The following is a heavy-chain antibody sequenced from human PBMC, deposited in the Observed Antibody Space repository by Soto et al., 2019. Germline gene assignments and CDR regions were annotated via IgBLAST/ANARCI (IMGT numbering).Heavy chain of an antibody. J-gene: IGHJ6*02. CDR3: ARGDSSSSGGYYYYYGMDV. D-gene: IGHD6-6*01. V-gene: IGHV3-23*01. Sequence: PGGSLRLSCAASGFTFSSCAMSWVRQAPGKGLEWVSASGGSTYYADSVKGRFTISRDNSKNTLYLQMNSLRAEDTAVYYCARGDSSSSGGYYYYYGMDVWGQGTTVTVSS. CDR2: SGGST. CDR1: GFTFSSCA.